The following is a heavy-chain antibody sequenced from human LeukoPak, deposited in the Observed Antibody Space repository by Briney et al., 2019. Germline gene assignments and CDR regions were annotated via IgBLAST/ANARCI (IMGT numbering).Heavy chain of an antibody. V-gene: IGHV3-64D*06. CDR3: VKAVYYGSGSYPLFDP. J-gene: IGHJ5*02. D-gene: IGHD3-10*01. CDR2: VSGNGGST. CDR1: GFPFSLYA. Sequence: SGGSLRLFCSASGFPFSLYAMYWVRQAPGKGLEYVSAVSGNGGSTYYADSVKGRFTISRDNSKNTLYLQMSSLRAEDTAVYYCVKAVYYGSGSYPLFDPWGQGTLVTVSS.